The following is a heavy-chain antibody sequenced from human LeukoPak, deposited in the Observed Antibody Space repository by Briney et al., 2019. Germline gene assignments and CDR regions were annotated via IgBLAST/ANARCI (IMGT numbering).Heavy chain of an antibody. CDR3: ARVFGGPVSRRFDP. CDR1: GGSISSDNYH. D-gene: IGHD4-23*01. Sequence: SETLSLTCTVSGGSISSDNYHWSWIRQPAGKGLEWIGRIYTSGSTDYNPSLKSRVTISVDTSKNQFSLKLSSVTAADTAVYYCARVFGGPVSRRFDPWGQGTLVTVSS. V-gene: IGHV4-61*02. J-gene: IGHJ5*02. CDR2: IYTSGST.